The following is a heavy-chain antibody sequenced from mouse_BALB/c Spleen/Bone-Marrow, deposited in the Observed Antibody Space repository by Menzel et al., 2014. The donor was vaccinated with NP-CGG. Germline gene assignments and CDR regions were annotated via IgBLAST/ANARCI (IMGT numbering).Heavy chain of an antibody. Sequence: EVQVVESGGGLVQPGGSLKLSCAASGFTFSNYGMSWVRQTPDKRLELVATINSNGGSTYYPDSVKGRFTISRDTAKNTLYLQMSSLKSEETAMYYCVRGNYGNYVDYFDFWGQGTTRTVSS. V-gene: IGHV5-6-3*01. D-gene: IGHD2-1*01. CDR3: VRGNYGNYVDYFDF. CDR2: INSNGGST. CDR1: GFTFSNYG. J-gene: IGHJ2*01.